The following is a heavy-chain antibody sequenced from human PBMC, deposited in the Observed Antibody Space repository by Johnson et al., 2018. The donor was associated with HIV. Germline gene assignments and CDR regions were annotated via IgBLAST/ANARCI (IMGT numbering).Heavy chain of an antibody. D-gene: IGHD2-15*01. V-gene: IGHV3-23*04. CDR1: GFTFSSYA. Sequence: EVQLVESGGGVVQPGRSLRLSCAASGFTFSSYAMSWVRQAPGKGLEWVSIISGSGGSTYYADSVKGRFTISRDNSKNTLYLQMNSLRAEDTAVYYCARVGDRYCSGGLTAFDIWGQGTMVTVSS. CDR3: ARVGDRYCSGGLTAFDI. CDR2: ISGSGGST. J-gene: IGHJ3*02.